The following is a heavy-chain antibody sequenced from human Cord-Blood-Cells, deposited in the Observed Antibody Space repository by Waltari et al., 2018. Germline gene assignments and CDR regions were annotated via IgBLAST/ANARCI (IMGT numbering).Heavy chain of an antibody. J-gene: IGHJ4*02. CDR3: ARWPRGYCSSTSCYDY. CDR1: GYTFTSHD. D-gene: IGHD2-2*01. V-gene: IGHV1-8*03. CDR2: MNPNSGNT. Sequence: QVQLVQSGAEVKKPGASVKVSCKASGYTFTSHDINWVRQATGQGLEWMGWMNPNSGNTGYAQKFQGRVTITRNTSISTAYMELSSLRSEDTAVYYCARWPRGYCSSTSCYDYWGQGTLVTVSS.